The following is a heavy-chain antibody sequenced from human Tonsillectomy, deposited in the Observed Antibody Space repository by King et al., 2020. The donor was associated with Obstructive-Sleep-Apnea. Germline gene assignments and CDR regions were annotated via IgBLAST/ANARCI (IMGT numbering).Heavy chain of an antibody. CDR1: GFSLSNARLG. Sequence: QITLQESGPVLVKPTETLTLTCTVSGFSLSNARLGVSWIRQPPGKALEWLAHIFSNDEKSYSPSLKSRLTISKDTSKSQVVLTMTNMDPVDTATYYCARIRSTYYYDSSGYTPFDYWGQGTLVTVSS. D-gene: IGHD3-22*01. CDR2: IFSNDEK. J-gene: IGHJ4*02. CDR3: ARIRSTYYYDSSGYTPFDY. V-gene: IGHV2-26*01.